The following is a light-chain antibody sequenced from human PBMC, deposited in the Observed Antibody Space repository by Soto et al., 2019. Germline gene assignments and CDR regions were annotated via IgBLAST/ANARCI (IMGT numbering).Light chain of an antibody. CDR2: GAS. V-gene: IGKV3-20*01. CDR1: HSVNSSY. CDR3: QQYGSFRVT. J-gene: IGKJ4*01. Sequence: EIVLTQSPGTLSLSPGERATLSCRASHSVNSSYLAWYQQKPGQAPRLLIYGASSRATGIPDRFSGSGSGTDFTLTISRLEPEDVAVYYCQQYGSFRVTFGGGTKVEIK.